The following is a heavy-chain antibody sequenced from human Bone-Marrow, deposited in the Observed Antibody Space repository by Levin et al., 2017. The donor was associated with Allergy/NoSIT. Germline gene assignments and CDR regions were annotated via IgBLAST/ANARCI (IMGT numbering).Heavy chain of an antibody. V-gene: IGHV3-23*01. CDR1: GFPFTIYG. CDR3: AKGQDYYYYYGMDV. CDR2: ISGSGGST. Sequence: LSLTCAASGFPFTIYGMNWVRQAPGKGLEWVSGISGSGGSTEYADSVKGRFTVSRDNSKNMLYLQMNSLRAEDTAVYYCAKGQDYYYYYGMDVWGQGTTVTVSS. J-gene: IGHJ6*02.